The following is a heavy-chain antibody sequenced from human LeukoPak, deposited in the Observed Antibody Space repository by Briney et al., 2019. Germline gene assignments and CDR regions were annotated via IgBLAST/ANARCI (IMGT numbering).Heavy chain of an antibody. D-gene: IGHD3-22*01. J-gene: IGHJ1*01. Sequence: PGGSLRLSCAASGFTSSSYAMSWVRRAPGQGLEWVSAISGSGGSTYYADSVKGRFTISRDNSMNTLYLQMNSLRDEDTAVYYCAEDRGRITMIVVVPGHLQHWGQGTLVTVSS. CDR3: AEDRGRITMIVVVPGHLQH. V-gene: IGHV3-23*01. CDR2: ISGSGGST. CDR1: GFTSSSYA.